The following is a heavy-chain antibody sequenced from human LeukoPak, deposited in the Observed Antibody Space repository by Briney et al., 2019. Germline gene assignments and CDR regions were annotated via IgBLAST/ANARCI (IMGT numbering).Heavy chain of an antibody. V-gene: IGHV4-61*02. D-gene: IGHD6-6*01. CDR2: IYTSGTT. Sequence: SQTLSLTCTVSGGSVRRGNYYWTWLRQPAGSGLEWIGRIYTSGTTDYNPSLRTRVTISVDASRNQFSLNLSSVTAADTAVYYCARWSGSVTARNYYYYMDVWGEGTTVTVSS. CDR1: GGSVRRGNYY. J-gene: IGHJ6*03. CDR3: ARWSGSVTARNYYYYMDV.